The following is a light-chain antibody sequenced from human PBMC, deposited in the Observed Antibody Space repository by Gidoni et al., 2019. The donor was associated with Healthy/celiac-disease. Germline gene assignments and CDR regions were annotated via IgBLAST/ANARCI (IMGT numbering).Light chain of an antibody. J-gene: IGKJ2*01. CDR2: DAS. CDR1: QDISNY. Sequence: DIQMTQSPSSLSASVGDRVTTTCQASQDISNYLNWYQQKPGKAPKLLIYDASNLETGVPSRFSGSGSGTDFTFTISSLQPEDIATYYCQQYDNLPPYTFXXXTKLEIK. CDR3: QQYDNLPPYT. V-gene: IGKV1-33*01.